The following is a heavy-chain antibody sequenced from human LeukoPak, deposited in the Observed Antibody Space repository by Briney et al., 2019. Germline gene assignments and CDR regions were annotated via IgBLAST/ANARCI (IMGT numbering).Heavy chain of an antibody. CDR1: GYTFTVYG. CDR3: ARELATVVTGFDY. J-gene: IGHJ4*02. Sequence: ASVKVSCKASGYTFTVYGISWVRQAPGQGLEWMGWINPNSGGTNYAQKFQGRVTMTRDTSISTAYMELSRLRSDDTAVYYCARELATVVTGFDYWGQGTLVTVSS. V-gene: IGHV1-2*02. CDR2: INPNSGGT. D-gene: IGHD4-23*01.